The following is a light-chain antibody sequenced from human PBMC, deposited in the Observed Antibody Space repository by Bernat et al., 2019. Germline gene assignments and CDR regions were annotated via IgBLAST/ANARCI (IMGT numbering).Light chain of an antibody. CDR3: NSRDTSRSHWV. CDR2: ANN. V-gene: IGLV3-19*01. J-gene: IGLJ3*02. Sequence: SSELTQDPAVSVALGQTVRITCQGDSLRTYYASWYQQKPGQAPIFVIYANNNRPSGIPDRFSGSSSGDTASLIITGAQAEDEADYYCNSRDTSRSHWVCGGGTKLTVL. CDR1: SLRTYY.